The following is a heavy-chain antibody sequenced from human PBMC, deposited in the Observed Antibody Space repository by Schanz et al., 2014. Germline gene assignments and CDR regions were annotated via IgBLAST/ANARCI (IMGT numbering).Heavy chain of an antibody. J-gene: IGHJ4*02. Sequence: EVQLLESGGTLVRPGGSLRLSCAASGFTFSDYSMNWVRQAPGKGPEWVSYIRSSSTPIYYADSVKGRFTISRDNAKNSLYLQMNSLRAEDTAVYYCARPPHDSSGYYPFDYWGQGTLVTVSS. CDR2: IRSSSTPI. V-gene: IGHV3-48*01. CDR3: ARPPHDSSGYYPFDY. D-gene: IGHD3-22*01. CDR1: GFTFSDYS.